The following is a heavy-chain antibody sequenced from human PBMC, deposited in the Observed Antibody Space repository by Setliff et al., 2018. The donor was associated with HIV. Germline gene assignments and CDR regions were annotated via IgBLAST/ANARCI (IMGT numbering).Heavy chain of an antibody. CDR3: AKCSEMLGTPATSSGYYCGWFDP. V-gene: IGHV1-69*10. CDR1: EYSFTSYD. CDR2: IIPIVGQT. J-gene: IGHJ5*02. Sequence: WASVKVSCKPSEYSFTSYDINWVRQATGQGLEWMGGIIPIVGQTNYAQKFQGRFTITADTSTSTAYMELRSLRSDDTAVYYCAKCSEMLGTPATSSGYYCGWFDPWGQGTLVTVSS. D-gene: IGHD3-22*01.